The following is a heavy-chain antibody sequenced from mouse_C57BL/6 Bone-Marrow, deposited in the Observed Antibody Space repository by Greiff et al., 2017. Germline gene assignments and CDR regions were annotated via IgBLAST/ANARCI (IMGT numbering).Heavy chain of an antibody. J-gene: IGHJ2*01. CDR2: IYPGDGDT. CDR3: ARIGIYYGSSFFDY. V-gene: IGHV1-80*01. D-gene: IGHD1-1*01. Sequence: QVQLQQSGAELVKPGASVKISCKASGYAFSSYWMNWVKQRPGKGLEWIGQIYPGDGDTNYNGKFKGKATLTADKSSSTAYMQLSSLTSEDSAVYFCARIGIYYGSSFFDYWGQGTTLTVSS. CDR1: GYAFSSYW.